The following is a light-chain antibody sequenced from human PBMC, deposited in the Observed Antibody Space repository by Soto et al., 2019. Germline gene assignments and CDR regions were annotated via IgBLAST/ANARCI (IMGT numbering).Light chain of an antibody. CDR2: DVS. Sequence: QSVLTRPASVSGSPGQSITISCTGTSSDVGGYNYVSWYQQHPGKAPKLMIYDVSNRPSGVSNRFSGSKSGNTASLTISGLQAEDEADYYCSSYTSSSTPSDVFGTGTKVTVL. J-gene: IGLJ1*01. CDR1: SSDVGGYNY. V-gene: IGLV2-14*01. CDR3: SSYTSSSTPSDV.